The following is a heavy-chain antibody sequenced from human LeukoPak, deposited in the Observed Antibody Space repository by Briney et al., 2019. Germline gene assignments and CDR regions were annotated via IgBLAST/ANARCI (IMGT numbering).Heavy chain of an antibody. Sequence: SETLSLTCAVYGGSFSGYYWSWIRQPPGKGLEWIGEINHSGSTNYNPSLKSRVTMSVDTSKNQFSLKLSSVTAADTAVYYCARMPSSGRSYRYCSGGSCYRSGGVYYFDYWGQGTLVTVSS. CDR3: ARMPSSGRSYRYCSGGSCYRSGGVYYFDY. V-gene: IGHV4-34*01. CDR1: GGSFSGYY. D-gene: IGHD2-15*01. J-gene: IGHJ4*02. CDR2: INHSGST.